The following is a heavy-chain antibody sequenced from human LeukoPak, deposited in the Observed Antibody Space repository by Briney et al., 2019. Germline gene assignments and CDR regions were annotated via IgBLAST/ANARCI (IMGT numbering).Heavy chain of an antibody. J-gene: IGHJ4*02. Sequence: GGSLRLSCAASGFTFSSYSMNWVRQTPGKGLEWVSYISPITSTKYYADSVKGRFTISRDNSKNTLYLQMNSLRAEDTAVYYCAKHRTTRWLDFDYWGQGTLVTVSS. D-gene: IGHD1-14*01. V-gene: IGHV3-48*01. CDR3: AKHRTTRWLDFDY. CDR2: ISPITSTK. CDR1: GFTFSSYS.